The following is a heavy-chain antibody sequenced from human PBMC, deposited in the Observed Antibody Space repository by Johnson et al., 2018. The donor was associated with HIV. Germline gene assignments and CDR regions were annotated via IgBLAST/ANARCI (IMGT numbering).Heavy chain of an antibody. CDR2: IRYDGSNK. J-gene: IGHJ3*02. D-gene: IGHD2/OR15-2a*01. CDR1: GFTFSDYY. CDR3: AKSLFSISWPYDGFDI. Sequence: QVQLVESGGGLVKPGGSLRLSCAASGFTFSDYYMSWIRQAPGKGLAWVAFIRYDGSNKYYADSVKGRFTISRDNSKNTLYLQMNSLRAEDTAVYYCAKSLFSISWPYDGFDIWGRGTMVTVSS. V-gene: IGHV3-30*02.